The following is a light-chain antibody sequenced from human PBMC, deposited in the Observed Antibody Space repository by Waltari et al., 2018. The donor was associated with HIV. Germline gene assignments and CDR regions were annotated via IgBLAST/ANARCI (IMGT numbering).Light chain of an antibody. Sequence: EIVLTQSPATLYVSPGERVTLSCRASQNVITNLAWYQQTPGQPPRLLIYGASSRATGIPARFSGGGSGTEFTLTINSLQSEDFTFYYCQQYNQWPRTFGQGTKV. CDR3: QQYNQWPRT. CDR2: GAS. V-gene: IGKV3-15*01. J-gene: IGKJ1*01. CDR1: QNVITN.